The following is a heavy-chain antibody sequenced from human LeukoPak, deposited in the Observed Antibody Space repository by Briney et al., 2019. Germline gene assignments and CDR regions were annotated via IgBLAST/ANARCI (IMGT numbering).Heavy chain of an antibody. V-gene: IGHV4-4*02. CDR1: SGSISSSNW. CDR3: ARTKSYSSSWYSV. D-gene: IGHD6-13*01. CDR2: IYHSSST. J-gene: IGHJ4*02. Sequence: SRTLSLTCAVSSGSISSSNWWSWVRQPPGKGLEWIGEIYHSSSTNYNPSLKSRVTISVDKSKNHFSLKLSSVTAADTAVYYCARTKSYSSSWYSVWGQGTLVTVSS.